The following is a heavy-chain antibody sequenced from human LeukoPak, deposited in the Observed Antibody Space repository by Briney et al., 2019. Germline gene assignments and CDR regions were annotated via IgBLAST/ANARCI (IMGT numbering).Heavy chain of an antibody. CDR1: GFTFSSYG. CDR2: ISGSGGST. V-gene: IGHV3-23*01. D-gene: IGHD6-19*01. Sequence: GGSLRLSGAASGFTFSSYGMSWVRQAPGKGLEWGSAISGSGGSTYYADSVKGRFTISSDNDKNSLYLQMNSLSAEDTAVYYCARVEKYSTGWYYFDYWGQGILVTVSS. J-gene: IGHJ4*02. CDR3: ARVEKYSTGWYYFDY.